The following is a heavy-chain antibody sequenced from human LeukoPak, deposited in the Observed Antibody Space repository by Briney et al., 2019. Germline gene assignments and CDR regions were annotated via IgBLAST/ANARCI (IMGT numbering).Heavy chain of an antibody. CDR1: GGFISSSSYY. CDR3: ASLRYSSGWFISP. D-gene: IGHD6-19*01. CDR2: IYYSGST. Sequence: SETLSLTCIVPGGFISSSSYYWGWIRQPPGKGLECIGSIYYSGSTYYNPSLKSRVTISVDTSKNQFSLKLSSVTAADTAVYYCASLRYSSGWFISPWGQGTLVTVSS. J-gene: IGHJ5*02. V-gene: IGHV4-39*01.